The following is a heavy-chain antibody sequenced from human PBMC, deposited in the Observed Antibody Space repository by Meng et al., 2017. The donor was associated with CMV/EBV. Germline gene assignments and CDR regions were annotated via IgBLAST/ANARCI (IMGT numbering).Heavy chain of an antibody. Sequence: SVKVSCKASGGTFSSYAISWVRQAPGQGLEWMGGIIPILGIANYAQKFQGRVTITADKSTSTAYMELSSLRSEETAVYYCAREGGVVVPAAIEHYYYYYGMDVWGQGTTVTVSS. CDR1: GGTFSSYA. CDR3: AREGGVVVPAAIEHYYYYYGMDV. CDR2: IIPILGIA. J-gene: IGHJ6*02. D-gene: IGHD2-2*02. V-gene: IGHV1-69*10.